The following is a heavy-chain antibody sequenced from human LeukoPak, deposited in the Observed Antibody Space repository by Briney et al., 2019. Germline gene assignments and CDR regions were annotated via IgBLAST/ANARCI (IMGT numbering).Heavy chain of an antibody. J-gene: IGHJ4*02. Sequence: GGSLRLSCAASGFTFSSYSMNWVRQAPGKGLEWVSSISSSSSYIYYADSVKGRFTISRDNAKNSLYLQMNSLRAEDTAVYYCARGGDYGGYYFDYWGQGSPVTVSS. D-gene: IGHD4-23*01. CDR2: ISSSSSYI. CDR1: GFTFSSYS. V-gene: IGHV3-21*01. CDR3: ARGGDYGGYYFDY.